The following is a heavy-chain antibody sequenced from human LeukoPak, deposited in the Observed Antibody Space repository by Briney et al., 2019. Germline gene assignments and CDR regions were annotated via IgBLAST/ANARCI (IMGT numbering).Heavy chain of an antibody. CDR1: GVSFSSYY. V-gene: IGHV4-34*01. CDR2: INHSGGT. D-gene: IGHD6-19*01. CDR3: ATERRYSSGRWDYYFDY. J-gene: IGHJ4*02. Sequence: SETLSLTCAVYGVSFSSYYWSWIRQPPGKGLEWIGEINHSGGTNYNPSLKGRVTISVDTPKNQFSLKLNSVTAADTAVYYCATERRYSSGRWDYYFDYWGQGTLVTVSS.